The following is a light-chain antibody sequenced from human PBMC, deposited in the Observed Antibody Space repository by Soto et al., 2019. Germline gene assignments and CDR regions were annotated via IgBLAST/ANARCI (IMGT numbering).Light chain of an antibody. J-gene: IGLJ3*02. CDR2: EVS. CDR1: SSDVGGYNY. V-gene: IGLV2-8*01. Sequence: QSALTQPASVSGSPGQSITIYCTGTSSDVGGYNYVSWYQQHPGKAPKLMIYEVSKRPSGVPDRFSGSKSGNTASLTVSGLQAEDEAYYYCNSYAGSNNWVFGGGTKLTVL. CDR3: NSYAGSNNWV.